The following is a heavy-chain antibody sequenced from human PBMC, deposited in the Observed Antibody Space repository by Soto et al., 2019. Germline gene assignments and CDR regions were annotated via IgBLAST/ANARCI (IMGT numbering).Heavy chain of an antibody. D-gene: IGHD4-17*01. CDR2: ISYDGSNK. J-gene: IGHJ4*02. V-gene: IGHV3-30*18. Sequence: QVQLVESGGGVVQPGRSLRLSCAASGFTFSSYGMHWVRQAPGKGLKWVAVISYDGSNKYCADSVKGRFTISRDNSKNRLYLHMNGLMAEDTAVYYCAEDLPSGDLVFDDWGQGTLVTVAS. CDR1: GFTFSSYG. CDR3: AEDLPSGDLVFDD.